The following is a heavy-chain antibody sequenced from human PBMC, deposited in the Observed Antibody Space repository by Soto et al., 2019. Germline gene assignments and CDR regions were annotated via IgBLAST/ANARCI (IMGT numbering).Heavy chain of an antibody. V-gene: IGHV1-3*01. J-gene: IGHJ4*02. D-gene: IGHD1-26*01. CDR1: GYTFTSYA. CDR3: AREEGATGD. CDR2: INAGNGNT. Sequence: QVQLVQSGAEVKKPGASVKVSCKASGYTFTSYAMHWVRQAPGQRLEWMGWINAGNGNTKYSQKFQGRVTITRDTSASTAHMELSTPRSEHKALYYRAREEGATGDGGQGTRVTVYS.